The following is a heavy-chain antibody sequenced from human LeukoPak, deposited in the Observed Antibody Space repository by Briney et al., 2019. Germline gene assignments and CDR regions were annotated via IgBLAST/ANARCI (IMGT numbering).Heavy chain of an antibody. D-gene: IGHD2-2*01. J-gene: IGHJ6*03. Sequence: ASVKVSCKASGYTFTNYYMHWVRQAPGQGLEWMGWFNPHTGGTTYAEKFQGRVTMTRDTSISTAYMELSRLRSDDTAVYYCARDSPSGARYCSSTSCQKKRISNYYYMDVWGKGTTVTVSS. CDR1: GYTFTNYY. CDR2: FNPHTGGT. V-gene: IGHV1-2*02. CDR3: ARDSPSGARYCSSTSCQKKRISNYYYMDV.